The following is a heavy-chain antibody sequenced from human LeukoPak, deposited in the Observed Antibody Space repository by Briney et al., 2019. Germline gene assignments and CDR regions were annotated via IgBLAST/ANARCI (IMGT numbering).Heavy chain of an antibody. CDR2: ISGSGGST. V-gene: IGHV3-23*01. D-gene: IGHD3-10*01. CDR1: GFTFSSYA. J-gene: IGHJ4*02. Sequence: PGGSLRLSCAASGFTFSSYAMSWVRQAPGKGLEWVSAISGSGGSTYYADSVKGRFTISRDNSKNTLYLQMNSLRAEDTAVYYCAKDGIWFGEFRRSYYFDYWGQGTLVTVSS. CDR3: AKDGIWFGEFRRSYYFDY.